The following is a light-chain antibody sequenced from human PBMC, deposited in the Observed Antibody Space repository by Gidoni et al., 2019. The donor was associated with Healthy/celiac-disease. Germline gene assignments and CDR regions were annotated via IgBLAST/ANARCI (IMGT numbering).Light chain of an antibody. CDR3: QQSYSTPPFT. J-gene: IGKJ3*01. CDR2: AAS. V-gene: IGKV1-39*01. Sequence: DIQMTQSPSSLSASVGDRVTITCRASQSISSYLNWYQQKPGKAPKILIYAASSLQSGGPSRFSGSGSGTDFTLTISSLQPEDFATYYCQQSYSTPPFTFGPGTKVDIK. CDR1: QSISSY.